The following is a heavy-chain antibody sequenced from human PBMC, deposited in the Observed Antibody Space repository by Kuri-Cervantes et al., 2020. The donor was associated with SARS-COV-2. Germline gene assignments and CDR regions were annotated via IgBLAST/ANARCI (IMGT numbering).Heavy chain of an antibody. V-gene: IGHV3-30-3*01. CDR1: GFTFSSYA. CDR3: ARVAGEGPIYYYYMDV. CDR2: ISYDGSNK. J-gene: IGHJ6*03. Sequence: GESLKISCAASGFTFSSYAMHWVRQAPGKGLEWVAVISYDGSNKYYADSVKGRFTISRDSAKNSVYLQMNSLRGEDTAVYYCARVAGEGPIYYYYMDVWGKGTTVTVSS. D-gene: IGHD2-21*01.